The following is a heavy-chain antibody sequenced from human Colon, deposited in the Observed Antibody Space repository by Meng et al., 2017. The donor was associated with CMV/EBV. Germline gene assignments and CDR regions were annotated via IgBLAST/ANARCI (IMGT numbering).Heavy chain of an antibody. Sequence: CGAGGKGPLASLKVSFRTLRNTFSDNIRHGLRQAPGQGLEWMGWIRSDGSATNYAQKFRGRVTMTRDASVSTAYMELSGLTSDDTAVYFCVRSSGWSLFDYWGPGALVTVSS. CDR3: VRSSGWSLFDY. J-gene: IGHJ4*02. D-gene: IGHD6-19*01. CDR2: IRSDGSAT. V-gene: IGHV1-2*02. CDR1: RNTFSDNI.